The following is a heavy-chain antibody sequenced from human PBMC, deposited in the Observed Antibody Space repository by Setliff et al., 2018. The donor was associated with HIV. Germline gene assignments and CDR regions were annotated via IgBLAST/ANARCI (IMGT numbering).Heavy chain of an antibody. J-gene: IGHJ3*01. CDR2: INPTGGTT. Sequence: GASVKVSCKASGYTFTSYYIHWVRQAPGQGLEWMGIINPTGGTTSYAQKFQARVTMTRDTSTSIVYMELSSLRSDDTAVYYCARRLHVGYSSGWYWAAFDVWGQGTMVTVSS. V-gene: IGHV1-46*01. CDR1: GYTFTSYY. D-gene: IGHD6-19*01. CDR3: ARRLHVGYSSGWYWAAFDV.